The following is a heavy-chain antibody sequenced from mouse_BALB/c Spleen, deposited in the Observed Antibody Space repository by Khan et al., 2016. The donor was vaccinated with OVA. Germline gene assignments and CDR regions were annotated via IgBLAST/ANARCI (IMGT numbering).Heavy chain of an antibody. CDR1: GFSLTDFG. V-gene: IGHV2-6-7*01. D-gene: IGHD1-1*01. CDR2: IWGDGST. CDR3: ARELRRGGFAY. Sequence: QVQLEESGPGLVAPSQSLSITCTVSGFSLTDFGINWVRQPPGKGLEWLGMIWGDGSTDYNSALKSRLSVSKDNAKSQVFLKMNSLQTDDTARYYCARELRRGGFAYWGQGTLVTVSA. J-gene: IGHJ3*01.